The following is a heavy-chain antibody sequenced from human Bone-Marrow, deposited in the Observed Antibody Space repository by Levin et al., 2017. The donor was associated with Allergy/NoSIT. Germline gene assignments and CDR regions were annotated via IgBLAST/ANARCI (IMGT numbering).Heavy chain of an antibody. CDR3: AREGSSGWLDAFDI. CDR1: GYTFTSYD. Sequence: ASVKVSCKASGYTFTSYDINWVRQATGQGLEWMGWMNPNSGNTGYAQKFQGRVTMTRNTSISTAYMELSSLRSEDTAVYYCAREGSSGWLDAFDIWGQGTMVTVSS. J-gene: IGHJ3*02. CDR2: MNPNSGNT. V-gene: IGHV1-8*01. D-gene: IGHD6-19*01.